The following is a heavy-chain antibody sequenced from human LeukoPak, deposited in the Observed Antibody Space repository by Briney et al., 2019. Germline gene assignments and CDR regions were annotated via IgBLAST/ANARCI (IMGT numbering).Heavy chain of an antibody. CDR1: GGSFSGYY. CDR2: INHSGST. V-gene: IGHV4-34*01. D-gene: IGHD3-10*01. J-gene: IGHJ4*02. CDR3: ARSRKSSSSYYYGSGSPVDY. Sequence: SETLSLTCAVYGGSFSGYYWSWIRQPPGKGLEWIGEINHSGSTNYNPSLKSRVTISVDTSKNQFSLKLSSVTAADTAVYYCARSRKSSSSYYYGSGSPVDYWGQGTLVTVSS.